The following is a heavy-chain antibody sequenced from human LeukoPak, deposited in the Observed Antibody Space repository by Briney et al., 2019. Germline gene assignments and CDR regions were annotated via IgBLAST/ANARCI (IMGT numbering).Heavy chain of an antibody. V-gene: IGHV4-59*08. CDR1: GASISSQY. CDR2: IHYSGST. J-gene: IGHJ6*02. CDR3: AKLSPLTALTHSHYHSMDV. D-gene: IGHD4-17*01. Sequence: SETLSLTCTVSGASISSQYWSWIRQPPGKGLEWIGFIHYSGSTNYNPSFRSRVTLSIDTSKSQFSLTLSSVTAADTAVYYCAKLSPLTALTHSHYHSMDVWGLGTSVTVSS.